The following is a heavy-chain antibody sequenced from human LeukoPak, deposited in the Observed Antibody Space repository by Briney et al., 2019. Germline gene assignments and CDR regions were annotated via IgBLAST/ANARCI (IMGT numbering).Heavy chain of an antibody. D-gene: IGHD3-10*01. CDR3: ARDRVQWSYGRSGSDY. V-gene: IGHV1-18*01. CDR1: GYTFSSYG. J-gene: IGHJ4*02. Sequence: ASVKVSCKASGYTFSSYGVSWVRQAPGQGLERMGWISPYNGNTNYAQKVQGRVTMTTDTSTSTAYMELRSLRSDDTAVYYCARDRVQWSYGRSGSDYWGQGTLVTVSS. CDR2: ISPYNGNT.